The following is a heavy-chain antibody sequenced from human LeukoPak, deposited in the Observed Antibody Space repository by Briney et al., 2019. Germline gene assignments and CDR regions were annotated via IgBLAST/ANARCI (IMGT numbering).Heavy chain of an antibody. D-gene: IGHD3-3*01. V-gene: IGHV4-34*01. Sequence: SETLSLTCAVYGGSFSGYYWSWIRQPPGKGLEWIGEINHSGSTNYNPSLKSRVTISVDTSKNQFSLKLSSVTAADTAVYYCARASWDPYDFWSGYYADAFDIWGQGTMVTVSS. CDR3: ARASWDPYDFWSGYYADAFDI. CDR2: INHSGST. J-gene: IGHJ3*02. CDR1: GGSFSGYY.